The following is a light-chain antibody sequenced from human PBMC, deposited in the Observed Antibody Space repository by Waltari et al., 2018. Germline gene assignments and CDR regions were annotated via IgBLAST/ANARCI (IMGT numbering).Light chain of an antibody. CDR3: QQYASPPPLT. V-gene: IGKV3-20*01. J-gene: IGKJ4*01. CDR1: QSGLHNY. Sequence: EIVLTQSPGTLSLSPGESATLSCRASQSGLHNYLAWYQQKPGQPPRLLIYGAYNRATGVPDRFSGSGSGTDFTLTISRLEPEDFAVYYCQQYASPPPLTFGGGAKVEIK. CDR2: GAY.